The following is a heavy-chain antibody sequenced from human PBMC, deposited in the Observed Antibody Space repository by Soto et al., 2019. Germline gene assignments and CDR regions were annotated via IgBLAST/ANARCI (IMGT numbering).Heavy chain of an antibody. J-gene: IGHJ5*02. CDR3: AREGGTYLTTAFDP. CDR2: INAGNGNS. Sequence: GASVKIACKASGYTFSSYAMHWVRQAPGQRLEWMGWINAGNGNSKYSQKFPGRVTITRDTSASTAYMELSSLTSEDTAVYYCAREGGTYLTTAFDPWGQGTLLTVSS. D-gene: IGHD1-26*01. V-gene: IGHV1-3*01. CDR1: GYTFSSYA.